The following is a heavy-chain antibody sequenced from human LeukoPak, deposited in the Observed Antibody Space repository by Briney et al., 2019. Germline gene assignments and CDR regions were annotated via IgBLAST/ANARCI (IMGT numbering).Heavy chain of an antibody. CDR1: GGSVNGYY. J-gene: IGHJ4*02. CDR3: ARDPPEDEWNSLDS. D-gene: IGHD1-7*01. Sequence: SETLSLTCTVSGGSVNGYYWNWIRQAPGKGLGWIGFIHYSGLTVYSPSLQSRVSMSVDTSRNQFSLDLSSVTAADTALYYCARDPPEDEWNSLDSWGQGILVTVSS. CDR2: IHYSGLT. V-gene: IGHV4-59*02.